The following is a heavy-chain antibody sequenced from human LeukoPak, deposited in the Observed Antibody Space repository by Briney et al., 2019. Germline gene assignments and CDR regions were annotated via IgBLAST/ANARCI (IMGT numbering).Heavy chain of an antibody. CDR1: GFTFSIYW. CDR3: ARDANYGDYDPVIYYMDV. Sequence: GGSLRLSCAASGFTFSIYWMKWVRQAPGKGLEWVAYIQQDGGEKYYVDSVKGRFTMSRDNAKNSLFQEMNSLRAEDTAVYYCARDANYGDYDPVIYYMDVWGKGTTVTVSS. CDR2: IQQDGGEK. V-gene: IGHV3-7*01. D-gene: IGHD4-17*01. J-gene: IGHJ6*03.